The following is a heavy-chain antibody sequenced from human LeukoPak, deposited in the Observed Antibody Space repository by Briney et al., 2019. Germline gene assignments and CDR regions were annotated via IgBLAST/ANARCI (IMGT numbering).Heavy chain of an antibody. CDR3: ANSGWDYDFWSIFDY. D-gene: IGHD3-3*01. CDR1: GFTFSSYG. J-gene: IGHJ4*02. Sequence: GGSLRLSCAASGFTFSSYGMHWVRQAPGKGLEWVAFIRYDGSNKYYADSVKGRFTISRDNSKNTLYLQMNSLRAEDTAVYYCANSGWDYDFWSIFDYWGQGTLVTVSS. CDR2: IRYDGSNK. V-gene: IGHV3-30*02.